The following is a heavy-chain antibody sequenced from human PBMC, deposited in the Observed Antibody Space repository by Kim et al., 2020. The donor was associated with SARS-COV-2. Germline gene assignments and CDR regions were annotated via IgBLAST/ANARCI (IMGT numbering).Heavy chain of an antibody. Sequence: ADSVKGRFTISRDNSKNTLYRQMKSLRAEDTAVYYCATSITDSGSSFDYWGQGTLVTVSS. J-gene: IGHJ4*02. V-gene: IGHV3-66*01. D-gene: IGHD3-10*01. CDR3: ATSITDSGSSFDY.